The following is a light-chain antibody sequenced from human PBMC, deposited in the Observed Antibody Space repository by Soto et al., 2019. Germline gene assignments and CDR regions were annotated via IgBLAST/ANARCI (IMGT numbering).Light chain of an antibody. CDR1: QSVSNNY. CDR2: GAS. CDR3: QQYASSPPLT. V-gene: IGKV3-20*01. J-gene: IGKJ4*01. Sequence: EIVLTQSPGTLSLSPGERATLSCRASQSVSNNYLAWYQQKPGQAPRLLIYGASNRATGIPDRFSGSGSGTDFTLTISRLEPEDFAVYYCQQYASSPPLTFGGGTKVDI.